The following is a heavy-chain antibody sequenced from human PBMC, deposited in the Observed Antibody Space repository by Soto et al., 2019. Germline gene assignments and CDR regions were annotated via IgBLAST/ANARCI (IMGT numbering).Heavy chain of an antibody. J-gene: IGHJ4*02. Sequence: SVKVSCKASGGTFSNYTISWVRQAPGQGLEWMGRIIPILGLSNYAQKLHGRVTITADRSTSTAYMELSSLRSEDTAIYFCARVPGIAARPSDYWGQGTLVTVSS. CDR1: GGTFSNYT. CDR2: IIPILGLS. V-gene: IGHV1-69*02. D-gene: IGHD6-6*01. CDR3: ARVPGIAARPSDY.